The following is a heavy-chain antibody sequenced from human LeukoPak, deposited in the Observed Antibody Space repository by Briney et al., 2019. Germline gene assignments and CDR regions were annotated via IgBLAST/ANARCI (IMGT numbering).Heavy chain of an antibody. J-gene: IGHJ4*02. CDR2: ISGSGGST. Sequence: GGSLRLSCAASGFTFSTNAMSWVRQAPGKGLEWVSGISGSGGSTDNADSVKGRFTISRDNSKNTLYLQMNSLRAEDTAVYYCAKVRYCSSTTCSNYFDHWGQGTLVTVSS. D-gene: IGHD2-2*01. CDR3: AKVRYCSSTTCSNYFDH. V-gene: IGHV3-23*01. CDR1: GFTFSTNA.